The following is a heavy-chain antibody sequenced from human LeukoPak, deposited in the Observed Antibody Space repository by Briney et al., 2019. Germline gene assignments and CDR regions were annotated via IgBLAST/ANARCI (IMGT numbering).Heavy chain of an antibody. CDR2: IYYSGST. D-gene: IGHD3-16*02. CDR1: GGSISSYY. J-gene: IGHJ5*02. V-gene: IGHV4-59*08. CDR3: ARQEGMITFGGVISTRFDP. Sequence: SETLSLTCTVSGGSISSYYWSWIRQPPGKGLEWVGYIYYSGSTNYNPSLKSRVTISVDTSKIQFSLKLSSVTAADTAVYYCARQEGMITFGGVISTRFDPWGQGTLVTVSS.